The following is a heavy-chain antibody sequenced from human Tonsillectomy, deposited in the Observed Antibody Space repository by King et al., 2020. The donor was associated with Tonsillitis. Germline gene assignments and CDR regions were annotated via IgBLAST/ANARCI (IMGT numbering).Heavy chain of an antibody. CDR1: GGSISTYY. Sequence: VQLQESGPGLVKPSETLSLTCTVSGGSISTYYWSWIRQTPGKGLEWIGYIYYSASTNYNPSLKSRVTISLDTSKNQFSLKLSSVTAADTAVYYCARGAGTYGGFGQLYFDYWGQGTLVTVSS. D-gene: IGHD2-8*01. CDR2: IYYSAST. J-gene: IGHJ4*02. V-gene: IGHV4-59*01. CDR3: ARGAGTYGGFGQLYFDY.